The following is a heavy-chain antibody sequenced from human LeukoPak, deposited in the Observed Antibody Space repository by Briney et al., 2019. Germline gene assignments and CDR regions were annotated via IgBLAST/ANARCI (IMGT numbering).Heavy chain of an antibody. CDR1: GGSISSYY. V-gene: IGHV4-39*07. J-gene: IGHJ4*02. CDR3: ASTYGDYEQ. CDR2: IYYSGST. Sequence: PSETLSLTCTVSGGSISSYYWSWIRQPPGKGLEWIGSIYYSGSTYYNPSLKSRVTISVDTSKNQFSLKLSSVTAADTAVYYCASTYGDYEQWGQGTLVTVSS. D-gene: IGHD4-17*01.